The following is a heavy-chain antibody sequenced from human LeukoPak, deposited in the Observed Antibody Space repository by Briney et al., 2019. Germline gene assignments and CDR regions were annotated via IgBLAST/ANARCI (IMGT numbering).Heavy chain of an antibody. CDR3: AKDYYDSSGYYEYYFDY. CDR1: GFTFSSYS. Sequence: GGSLRLSCAASGFTFSSYSMNWVRQAPGKGLEWVSFISTSSSYIHNADSVKGRFTISRDNSKNTLYLQMNSLRAEDTAVYYCAKDYYDSSGYYEYYFDYWGQGTLVTVSS. CDR2: ISTSSSYI. J-gene: IGHJ4*02. V-gene: IGHV3-21*01. D-gene: IGHD3-22*01.